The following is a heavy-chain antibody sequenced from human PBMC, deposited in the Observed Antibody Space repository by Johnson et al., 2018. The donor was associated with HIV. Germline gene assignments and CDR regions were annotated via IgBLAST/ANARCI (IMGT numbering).Heavy chain of an antibody. D-gene: IGHD1-26*01. CDR1: GFTFSDYG. J-gene: IGHJ3*02. Sequence: QMLLVESGGGVVQPGRSLRLSCAASGFTFSDYGMHWVRQAPGKGLEWVAVIWYDGSNKYNADSVKGRFTISRDNSKNTLYLQMNSLRAEDTALYYCAKRRIVGATVAGAFDIWGQGTMVTVSS. V-gene: IGHV3-33*06. CDR2: IWYDGSNK. CDR3: AKRRIVGATVAGAFDI.